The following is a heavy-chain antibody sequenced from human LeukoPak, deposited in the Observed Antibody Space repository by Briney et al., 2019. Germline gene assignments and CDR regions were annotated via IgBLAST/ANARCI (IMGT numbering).Heavy chain of an antibody. Sequence: GASVKVSCKASGYTFTSYDINWVRQATGQGLEWMGWMNPNSGNTGYAQKFQGRVTMTRNTSISTAYMELSRLRSDDTAVYYCARDHYHKIHSVMVTAPDYWGQGTLVIVSS. D-gene: IGHD2-21*02. CDR3: ARDHYHKIHSVMVTAPDY. CDR2: MNPNSGNT. J-gene: IGHJ4*02. V-gene: IGHV1-8*01. CDR1: GYTFTSYD.